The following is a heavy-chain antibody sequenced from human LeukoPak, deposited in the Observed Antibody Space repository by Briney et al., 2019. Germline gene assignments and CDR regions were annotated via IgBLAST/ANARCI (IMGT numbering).Heavy chain of an antibody. V-gene: IGHV5-51*01. CDR2: IYPDDSNI. Sequence: GESLKISFKWSGYMFSTYWIAWVRQMPGKGLEWMGIIYPDDSNISYSPSFQGQVTISADTSTSTAYLQWSTLKASDTAKYYCARRSIYSPAAGFNLWGQGTLVTVSS. J-gene: IGHJ5*02. CDR1: GYMFSTYW. CDR3: ARRSIYSPAAGFNL. D-gene: IGHD4-11*01.